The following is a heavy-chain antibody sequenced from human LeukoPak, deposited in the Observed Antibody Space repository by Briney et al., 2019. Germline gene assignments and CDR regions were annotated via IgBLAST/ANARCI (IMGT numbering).Heavy chain of an antibody. CDR1: GGSISSYY. CDR3: ARDSRIVVVPAAIAGYYFDY. Sequence: SETLSLTCTVSGGSISSYYWSWIRQPAGKGLEWIGRIYTSGSTNYNPSLKSRVTMSVDTSKNQFSLKLSSVTAADTAVYYCARDSRIVVVPAAIAGYYFDYWGQGTLVTVSS. V-gene: IGHV4-4*07. J-gene: IGHJ4*02. CDR2: IYTSGST. D-gene: IGHD2-2*02.